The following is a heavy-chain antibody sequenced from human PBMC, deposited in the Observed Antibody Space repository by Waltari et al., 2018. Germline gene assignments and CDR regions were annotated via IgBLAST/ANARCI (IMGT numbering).Heavy chain of an antibody. Sequence: QVQLQESGPGLVKPSETLSLTCAVSGYSISSGYYWGWIRQPPGKGLEWIGSIYHSGSTYYNPSLKSRVTISVDTSKNQFSLKLSSVTAADTAVYYCARHVSARVGWFDPWGQGTLVTVSS. J-gene: IGHJ5*02. CDR2: IYHSGST. V-gene: IGHV4-38-2*01. CDR3: ARHVSARVGWFDP. CDR1: GYSISSGYY. D-gene: IGHD1-26*01.